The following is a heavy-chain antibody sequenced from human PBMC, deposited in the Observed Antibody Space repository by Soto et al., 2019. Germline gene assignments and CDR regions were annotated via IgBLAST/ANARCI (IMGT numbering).Heavy chain of an antibody. CDR2: IYWDNDK. V-gene: IGHV2-5*02. CDR3: ARSLWFGELH. Sequence: QITLKESGPTLVKPTQTLTLTCSFSGFSLSTTGVGVGCIRQSPGKALEWLAIIYWDNDKRYSPSLKSRVTITKDTSKNQVVLTVTNTDPVDTGTYYCARSLWFGELHWGQGALVTVSS. CDR1: GFSLSTTGVG. D-gene: IGHD3-10*01. J-gene: IGHJ4*02.